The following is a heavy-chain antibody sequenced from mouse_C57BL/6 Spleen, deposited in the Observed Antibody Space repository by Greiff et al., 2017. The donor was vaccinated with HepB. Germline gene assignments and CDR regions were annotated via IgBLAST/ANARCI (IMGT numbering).Heavy chain of an antibody. CDR2: ILPGSGST. J-gene: IGHJ3*01. V-gene: IGHV1-9*01. Sequence: VKLVESGAELMKPGASVKLSCKATGYTFTGYWIEWVKQRPGHGLEWIGEILPGSGSTNYNDKFKGKATFTADTSSNTSYMQLSSLTTEDSAIYYCESGGNYDGSSPSWFAYWGQGTLVTVSA. D-gene: IGHD1-1*01. CDR3: ESGGNYDGSSPSWFAY. CDR1: GYTFTGYW.